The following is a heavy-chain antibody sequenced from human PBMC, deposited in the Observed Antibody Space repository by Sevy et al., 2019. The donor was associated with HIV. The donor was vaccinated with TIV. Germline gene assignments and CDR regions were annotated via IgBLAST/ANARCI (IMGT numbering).Heavy chain of an antibody. CDR1: SGSISSSTYY. CDR2: IFYSGSP. CDR3: ARGMDSGSYYYFDY. Sequence: SETLSLTCTVSSGSISSSTYYWAWIRQPPGKGLEWIGSIFYSGSPYYNPSLQSRLTISVDTSKNQFSLKLSSVTAADTAVYYCARGMDSGSYYYFDYWGQGTLVTVSS. J-gene: IGHJ4*02. D-gene: IGHD1-26*01. V-gene: IGHV4-39*07.